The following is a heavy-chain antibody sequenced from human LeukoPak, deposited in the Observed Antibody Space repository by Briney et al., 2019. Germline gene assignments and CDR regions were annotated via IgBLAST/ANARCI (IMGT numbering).Heavy chain of an antibody. CDR2: TSSDLNVK. D-gene: IGHD3-10*01. J-gene: IGHJ4*02. Sequence: GGSLGLSCAASGFTFRNYVIHWVRQAPGKGLEWVAVTSSDLNVKLYADSVKGRFTISRDNSRSTLYLQMNSLRPEDTAIYYCAREGYYGSGSPPSLYFDYWGQGTLVTVSS. V-gene: IGHV3-30-3*01. CDR3: AREGYYGSGSPPSLYFDY. CDR1: GFTFRNYV.